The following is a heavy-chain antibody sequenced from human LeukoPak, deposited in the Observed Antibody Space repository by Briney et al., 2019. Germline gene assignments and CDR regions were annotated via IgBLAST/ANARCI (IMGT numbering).Heavy chain of an antibody. J-gene: IGHJ4*02. CDR1: GGSISSYY. D-gene: IGHD1-7*01. CDR2: IYYSGST. CDR3: ARARDWNYVPFDY. V-gene: IGHV4-59*01. Sequence: SETLSLTCTVSGGSISSYYWSWIRQPPGKGLEWIGYIYYSGSTNYNPSLKSRVTTSVDTSKNQFSLKLSSVTAADTAVYYCARARDWNYVPFDYWGQGTLVTVSS.